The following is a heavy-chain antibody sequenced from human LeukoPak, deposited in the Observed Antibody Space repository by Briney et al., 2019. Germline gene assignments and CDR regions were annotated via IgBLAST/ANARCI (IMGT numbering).Heavy chain of an antibody. CDR3: ARDGEDSVLRYFDWLSRHYYYYGMDV. V-gene: IGHV3-21*01. J-gene: IGHJ6*02. D-gene: IGHD3-9*01. CDR2: ISSSSSYI. Sequence: GGSLRLSCAASGFTFSSYSMNWVRQAPGKGLEWVSSISSSSSYIYYADSVKGRFTISRDNAKNSLYLQMNSLRAEDTAVYYCARDGEDSVLRYFDWLSRHYYYYGMDVWGQGTTVTVSS. CDR1: GFTFSSYS.